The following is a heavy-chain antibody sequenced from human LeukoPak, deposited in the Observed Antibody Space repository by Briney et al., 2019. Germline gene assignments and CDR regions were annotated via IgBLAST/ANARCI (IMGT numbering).Heavy chain of an antibody. V-gene: IGHV4-39*01. J-gene: IGHJ4*02. CDR3: ARHLRSMDY. Sequence: PSETLSLTCTVSGASIGSSSYYWGWIRQPTGKGLEWIGSIHDSRSTYYTPSLKSRVSISFDTSKNQLSLKLTSVTAADMAVYYCARHLRSMDYWGQGTLVTVSS. CDR2: IHDSRST. CDR1: GASIGSSSYY. D-gene: IGHD2-8*01.